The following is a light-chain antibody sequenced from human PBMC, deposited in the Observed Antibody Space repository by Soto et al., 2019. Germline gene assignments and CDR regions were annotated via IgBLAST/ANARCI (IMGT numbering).Light chain of an antibody. CDR3: QQRSNWPPT. J-gene: IGKJ1*01. V-gene: IGKV3-11*01. CDR1: QSVGNY. CDR2: DAS. Sequence: IGLPQSPAPLSFSPFQMAALSCSASQSVGNYLAWYQQTPGQAPRLLIYDASNRATGIPARFSGSGSGTDFTLTISYLEPEDFAVFYCQQRSNWPPTFGQGTKVDIK.